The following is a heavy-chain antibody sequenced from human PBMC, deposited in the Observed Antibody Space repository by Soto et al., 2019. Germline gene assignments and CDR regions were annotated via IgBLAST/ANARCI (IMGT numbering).Heavy chain of an antibody. Sequence: QVQLQESGPGLVKPSQTLSLTCTVSGGSISSGDYYWSWIRQPPGKSLEWIGYIYYSGSTYYNPSLKSRVTISGDTSKNQFSLKLSSVTAADTAVYYCVKSGYYRPNDAFDIWGQGTMVTVSS. CDR3: VKSGYYRPNDAFDI. D-gene: IGHD3-3*01. CDR2: IYYSGST. CDR1: GGSISSGDYY. V-gene: IGHV4-30-4*01. J-gene: IGHJ3*02.